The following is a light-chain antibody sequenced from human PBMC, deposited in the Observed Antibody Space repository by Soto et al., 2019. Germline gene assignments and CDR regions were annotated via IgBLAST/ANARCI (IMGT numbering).Light chain of an antibody. V-gene: IGLV1-47*01. Sequence: QSVLTQPPSVSGTPGQRVTISCSGSSSNIGSDFVYWYQQLPGTAPKLLIYHNYRRPSGVPDRFSGSKSGTSASLAISDLRSEDEADYYCSAWDDSLSAYVFGAGTKLTVL. CDR3: SAWDDSLSAYV. J-gene: IGLJ1*01. CDR2: HNY. CDR1: SSNIGSDF.